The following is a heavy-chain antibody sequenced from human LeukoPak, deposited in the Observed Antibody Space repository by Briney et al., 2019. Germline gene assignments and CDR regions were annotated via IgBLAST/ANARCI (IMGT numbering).Heavy chain of an antibody. D-gene: IGHD6-13*01. V-gene: IGHV4-34*01. CDR2: INHSGST. Sequence: KPSETLSLTCAVYGGSFSGYYWSWIRQPPGKGLEWIGEINHSGSTNYNPSLKSRVTISVDTSKNQFSLKLSSVTAADTAVYYCATKIAAAVSSNWFDPWGQGTLVTVSS. CDR3: ATKIAAAVSSNWFDP. CDR1: GGSFSGYY. J-gene: IGHJ5*02.